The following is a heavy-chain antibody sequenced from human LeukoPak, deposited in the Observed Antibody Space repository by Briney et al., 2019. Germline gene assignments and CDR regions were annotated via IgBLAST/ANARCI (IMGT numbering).Heavy chain of an antibody. V-gene: IGHV3-7*01. CDR3: EREGGITIFGVVLYYFDY. Sequence: PGGSLRLSCAASGFTFSSYWMIWVRQAPGKGLEGVANIKQEGSEKYYVDSVKGRFTISRDNAKNSLYLQMNSLRGEDTAVYYCEREGGITIFGVVLYYFDYWGQGTLVTVSS. CDR1: GFTFSSYW. J-gene: IGHJ4*02. CDR2: IKQEGSEK. D-gene: IGHD3-3*01.